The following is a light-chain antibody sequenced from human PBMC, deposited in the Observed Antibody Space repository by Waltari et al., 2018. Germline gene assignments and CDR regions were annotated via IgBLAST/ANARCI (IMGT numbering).Light chain of an antibody. J-gene: IGLJ3*02. V-gene: IGLV1-44*01. CDR3: ATWDDSLNGWV. Sequence: QAVLTQSPSASGAPGPMDSISCSGTNSNIGSNTVNWYQQPPGTAPKLLISSDYQRPSGVPDRFFGSRSGTSASLAISGLLSEDEADYYCATWDDSLNGWVFGGGTKLTVL. CDR1: NSNIGSNT. CDR2: SDY.